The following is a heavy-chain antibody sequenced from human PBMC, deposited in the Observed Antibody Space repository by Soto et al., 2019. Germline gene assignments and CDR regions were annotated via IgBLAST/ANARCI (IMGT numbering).Heavy chain of an antibody. Sequence: QVQLQESGPGLVKPSETLSLTCTVSGGSISSYYWSWIRQPPGKGLEWIGYIYYSGSTNYNPSLKSRVTISVDTSKNQFSLKLSSVTAADTAVYYCARDRITMVRGVIQPFHYYYGMDVWGQGTTVTVSS. D-gene: IGHD3-10*01. CDR1: GGSISSYY. CDR3: ARDRITMVRGVIQPFHYYYGMDV. J-gene: IGHJ6*02. V-gene: IGHV4-59*01. CDR2: IYYSGST.